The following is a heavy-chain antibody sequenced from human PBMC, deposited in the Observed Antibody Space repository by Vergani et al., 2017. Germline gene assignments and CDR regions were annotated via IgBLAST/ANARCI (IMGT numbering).Heavy chain of an antibody. Sequence: EVQLVESGGGLVQPGGSLRLSCAASGFTFSSYSMNWVRQAPGKGLEWVSYITSSSSTIYYADSVKGRFTISRDNAKNSLYLQMNSLRDEDTAVYYCARGFYGEATIVFDYWGQGTLVTVSS. D-gene: IGHD1-26*01. J-gene: IGHJ4*02. CDR1: GFTFSSYS. CDR3: ARGFYGEATIVFDY. V-gene: IGHV3-48*02. CDR2: ITSSSSTI.